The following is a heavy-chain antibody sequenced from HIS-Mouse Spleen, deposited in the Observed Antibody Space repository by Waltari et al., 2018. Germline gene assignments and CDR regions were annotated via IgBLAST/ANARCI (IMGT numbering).Heavy chain of an antibody. CDR3: ARDGGTGDFDY. CDR1: GFTFSSYW. CDR2: IKQDGSEE. J-gene: IGHJ4*02. D-gene: IGHD7-27*01. V-gene: IGHV3-7*01. Sequence: EVQLVESGGGLVQPGGSLRLSCAASGFTFSSYWMSWVRQAPGKGQEWVANIKQDGSEEYYVDSVKGRVTISRYNAKNSLYLQMNSLRAEDTAVYYCARDGGTGDFDYWGQGTLVTVSS.